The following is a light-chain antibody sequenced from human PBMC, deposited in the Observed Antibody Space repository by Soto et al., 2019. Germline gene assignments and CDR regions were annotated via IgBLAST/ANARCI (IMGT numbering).Light chain of an antibody. V-gene: IGKV3-20*01. Sequence: EIVLTQSPGTLSLSPGERATVSCRASQSVSSSYLAWYQQKPGQAPRLLIYGASSRATGIPDRFSGSGSGTDFTLTISTLEPEDFAVYYCQQYGSSATFGGGTKVEIK. CDR1: QSVSSSY. CDR2: GAS. CDR3: QQYGSSAT. J-gene: IGKJ4*01.